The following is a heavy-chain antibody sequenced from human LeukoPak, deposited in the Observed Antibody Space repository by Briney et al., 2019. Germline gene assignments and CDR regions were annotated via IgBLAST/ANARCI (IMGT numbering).Heavy chain of an antibody. J-gene: IGHJ6*03. CDR3: ARGYDFWSGYYWGYYYMDV. D-gene: IGHD3-3*01. CDR2: ISAYNGNT. CDR1: GYTFTSYG. V-gene: IGHV1-18*01. Sequence: ASVKVSCKASGYTFTSYGISWVRQAPGQGLEWMGWISAYNGNTNYAQKLQGRVTMTTDTSTSTAYMELRSLRSDDTAVYYCARGYDFWSGYYWGYYYMDVWGKGTTVTVSS.